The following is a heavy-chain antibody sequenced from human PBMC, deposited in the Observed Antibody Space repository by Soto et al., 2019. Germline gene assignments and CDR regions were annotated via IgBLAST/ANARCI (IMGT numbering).Heavy chain of an antibody. D-gene: IGHD4-17*01. Sequence: QVQLVQSGAEVKKPGSSVKVSCKASGGTFSSYTISWVRQAPGQGLEWMGRIIPILAIANYEQKFQGRVTITADKSTSTAYMELSSLRSEDTAVYYCARATVTGENWFDPWGQGTLVTVSS. CDR2: IIPILAIA. V-gene: IGHV1-69*02. CDR1: GGTFSSYT. CDR3: ARATVTGENWFDP. J-gene: IGHJ5*02.